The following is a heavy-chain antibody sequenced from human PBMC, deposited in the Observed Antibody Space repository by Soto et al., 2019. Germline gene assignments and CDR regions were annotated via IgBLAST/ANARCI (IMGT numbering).Heavy chain of an antibody. D-gene: IGHD1-7*01. CDR1: GGTFSSYA. CDR3: ARGAPRITGTTIPYYYYGMDV. J-gene: IGHJ6*02. CDR2: IIPIFGTA. Sequence: SVKVSCKASGGTFSSYAISWVRQAPGQGLEWMGGIIPIFGTANYAQKFQGRVTITADESTSTAYMELSSLRSEDTAVYYCARGAPRITGTTIPYYYYGMDVWGQGTTLAVSS. V-gene: IGHV1-69*13.